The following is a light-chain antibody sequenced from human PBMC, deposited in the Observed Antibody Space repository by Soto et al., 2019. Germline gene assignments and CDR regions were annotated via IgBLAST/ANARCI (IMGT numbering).Light chain of an antibody. CDR3: NSYTRSSRYV. Sequence: QSFLTQPASVSASLGQPITISCTGTSSDVGAYNYVYWYQQHPGKAPKLIIYDVSNRPSGIPNRFSGSKSGNTASLTISGLQAEDAAYYYCNSYTRSSRYVFGTGTMVTVL. CDR1: SSDVGAYNY. V-gene: IGLV2-14*03. J-gene: IGLJ1*01. CDR2: DVS.